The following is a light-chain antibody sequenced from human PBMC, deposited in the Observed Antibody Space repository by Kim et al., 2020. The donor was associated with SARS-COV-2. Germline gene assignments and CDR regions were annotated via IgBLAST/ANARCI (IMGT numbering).Light chain of an antibody. CDR1: SSDVVGCNY. CDR3: NSYTSSSTLV. CDR2: DVS. J-gene: IGLJ3*02. V-gene: IGLV2-14*04. Sequence: GQSITVTCTVTSSDVVGCNYVSWYQQHPGKAPNLMIYDVSKRPSGVSNRFSGSKSGNTASLTISGLQAEDEADYYCNSYTSSSTLVFGGGTQLTVL.